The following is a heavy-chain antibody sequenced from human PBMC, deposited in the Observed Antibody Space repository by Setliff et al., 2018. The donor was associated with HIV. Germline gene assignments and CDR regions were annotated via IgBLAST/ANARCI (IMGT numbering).Heavy chain of an antibody. CDR3: ARGKDPGLYFDN. V-gene: IGHV4-31*03. J-gene: IGHJ4*02. CDR1: GGSVSSGGYY. Sequence: PSETLSLTCTASGGSVSSGGYYWSWIRQHPGRGLEWIADIYYSGRINYNPSLKSRLTVSIDTSKNHLSLKVISVSVADTAMYFCARGKDPGLYFDNWRQGTLVTVSS. D-gene: IGHD2-15*01. CDR2: IYYSGRI.